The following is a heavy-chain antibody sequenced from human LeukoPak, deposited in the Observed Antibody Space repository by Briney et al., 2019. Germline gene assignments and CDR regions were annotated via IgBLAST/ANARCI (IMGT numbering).Heavy chain of an antibody. D-gene: IGHD5-24*01. V-gene: IGHV3-23*01. Sequence: PGGSLRLSCEASGFTFSTYAMTWVRQAPGKGLEWVSALSDSGGSTYYADSVRGRFTVSRDNSKNTLYLQMNSLRPDDTAVYYCAKALRGYNEFDYWGQGTLVTVSS. CDR2: LSDSGGST. CDR3: AKALRGYNEFDY. CDR1: GFTFSTYA. J-gene: IGHJ4*02.